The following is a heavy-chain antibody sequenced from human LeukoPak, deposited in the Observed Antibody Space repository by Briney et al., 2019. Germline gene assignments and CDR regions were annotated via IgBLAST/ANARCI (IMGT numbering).Heavy chain of an antibody. V-gene: IGHV4-34*01. D-gene: IGHD2-15*01. CDR1: GGSLSGYY. CDR3: VRARIVVVVTATRTPTRNYYYYMDV. CDR2: INHSGST. J-gene: IGHJ6*03. Sequence: SEPLSLTCAVYGGSLSGYYWSWLRQPPGKGLEWIGEINHSGSTNYNPSLKSRVTISVDTSKNQFSLKLSSVTAADTAVYYCVRARIVVVVTATRTPTRNYYYYMDVWGKGTTVTVSS.